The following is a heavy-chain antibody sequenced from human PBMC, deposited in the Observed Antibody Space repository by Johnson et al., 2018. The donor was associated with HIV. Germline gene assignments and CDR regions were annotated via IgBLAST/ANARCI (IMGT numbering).Heavy chain of an antibody. CDR2: ISYDGSDK. CDR3: AKEGADYNFWSGYSSNAFDI. CDR1: GFTFSSYG. J-gene: IGHJ3*02. D-gene: IGHD3-3*01. Sequence: QVQLVESGGGVVQPGRSLRLSCAASGFTFSSYGMHWVRQAPAKGLEWVAVISYDGSDKYYADSVKGRFTISRDNSKNTLYLQMNSLRPEDTAMYYCAKEGADYNFWSGYSSNAFDIWGQGTMVAVSS. V-gene: IGHV3-30*18.